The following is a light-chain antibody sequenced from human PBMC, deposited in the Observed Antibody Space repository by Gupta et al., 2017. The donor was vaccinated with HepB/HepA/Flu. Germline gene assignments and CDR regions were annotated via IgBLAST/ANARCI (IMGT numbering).Light chain of an antibody. CDR1: QSINTY. CDR3: QQSYSDPRT. J-gene: IGKJ1*01. CDR2: AAS. Sequence: IQMTQSPSSLSASVGDRVTITCRASQSINTYLHWYQQKLGKAPKLLIYAASSLQSGVPSRFSGSGSGTDFTLTISSVQPEDFATYYCQQSYSDPRTFGQGTKVEIK. V-gene: IGKV1-39*01.